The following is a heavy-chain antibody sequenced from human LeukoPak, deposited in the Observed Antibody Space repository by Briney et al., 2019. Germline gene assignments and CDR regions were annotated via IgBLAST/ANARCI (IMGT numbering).Heavy chain of an antibody. V-gene: IGHV3-11*06. Sequence: GGSLRLSCAASGFTFSDYYMSWIRQAPGKGLEWASYISGSSSYTNYADSVKGRFTISRDNAKNSLYLQMNNLRAEDTAVYYCARIQAAAPGAFDIWGQGTMVTVSS. J-gene: IGHJ3*02. D-gene: IGHD6-13*01. CDR1: GFTFSDYY. CDR3: ARIQAAAPGAFDI. CDR2: ISGSSSYT.